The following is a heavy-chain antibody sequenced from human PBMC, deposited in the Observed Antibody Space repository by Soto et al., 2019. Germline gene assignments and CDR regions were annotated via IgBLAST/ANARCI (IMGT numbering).Heavy chain of an antibody. V-gene: IGHV1-69*13. CDR2: IIPIFGTA. CDR3: ARGVLAMIVERSSYGMDV. Sequence: ASVKVSCKASGGTFSSYAISWVRQAPGQGLEWMGGIIPIFGTANYAQKFQGRVTITADESTSTAYMELSSLRSEDTAVYYCARGVLAMIVERSSYGMDVWGQGTTVTVSS. J-gene: IGHJ6*02. D-gene: IGHD3-22*01. CDR1: GGTFSSYA.